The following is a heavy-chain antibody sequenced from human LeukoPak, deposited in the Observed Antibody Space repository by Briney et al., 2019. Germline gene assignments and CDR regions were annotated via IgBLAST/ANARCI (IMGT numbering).Heavy chain of an antibody. CDR3: ARDRRGYSYARVIEFDY. CDR2: ISSSSSYI. CDR1: GFTVSSNY. Sequence: GGSLRLSCAASGFTVSSNYMSWVRQAPGKGLEWVSSISSSSSYIYYADSVKGRFTISRDNAKNSLYLQMNSLRAEDTAVYYCARDRRGYSYARVIEFDYGGQGTLVTASS. D-gene: IGHD5-18*01. V-gene: IGHV3-21*01. J-gene: IGHJ4*02.